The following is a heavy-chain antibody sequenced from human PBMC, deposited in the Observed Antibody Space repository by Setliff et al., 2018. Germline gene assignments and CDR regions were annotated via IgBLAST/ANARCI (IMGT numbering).Heavy chain of an antibody. CDR1: GATFSSYG. V-gene: IGHV1-69*05. CDR2: TIPMFGTT. Sequence: EASVKVSCKASGATFSSYGISWVRQAPGQGLEWMGGTIPMFGTTEYAQKFQGRPTIITDESTNTAFMQLSSLRSDDTAVYYCVREGVDRRSSTDYRYYMDVWG. CDR3: VREGVDRRSSTDYRYYMDV. D-gene: IGHD6-6*01. J-gene: IGHJ6*03.